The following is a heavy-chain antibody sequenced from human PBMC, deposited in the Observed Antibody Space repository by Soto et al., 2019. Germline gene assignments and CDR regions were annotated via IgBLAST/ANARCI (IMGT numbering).Heavy chain of an antibody. Sequence: VGSLRLSCAASGFTFSSYGMHWVRQAPGKGLEWVAVIWYDGSNKYYADSVKGRFTISRDNSKNTLYLQMNSLRAEDTAVYYCARAPIVVVKDAFDIWGQGTMVTVSS. CDR1: GFTFSSYG. J-gene: IGHJ3*02. CDR2: IWYDGSNK. V-gene: IGHV3-33*01. D-gene: IGHD3-22*01. CDR3: ARAPIVVVKDAFDI.